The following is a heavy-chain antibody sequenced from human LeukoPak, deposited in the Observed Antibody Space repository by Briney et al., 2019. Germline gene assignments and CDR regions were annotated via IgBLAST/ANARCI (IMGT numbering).Heavy chain of an antibody. CDR1: GYTLTELS. CDR3: ATVPRESSGYH. Sequence: GASVKVSCKVSGYTLTELSMHWVRQAPGKGREWMGGFDPEDGETIYAQKFQGRVTMTEDTATDTAYMELSSLRSEDTAVYYCATVPRESSGYHWGQGTLVTVSS. J-gene: IGHJ4*02. CDR2: FDPEDGET. D-gene: IGHD3-22*01. V-gene: IGHV1-24*01.